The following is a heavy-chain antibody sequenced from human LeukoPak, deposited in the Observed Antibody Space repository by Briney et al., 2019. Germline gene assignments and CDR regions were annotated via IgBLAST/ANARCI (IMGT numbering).Heavy chain of an antibody. CDR3: AKDQSGVIPQGYRGSGAFDI. CDR1: GFTFSSYG. V-gene: IGHV3-30*18. CDR2: ISYDGSNK. D-gene: IGHD3-16*02. Sequence: PGGSLRLSCAASGFTFSSYGMHWVRQAPGKGLEWVAVISYDGSNKYYADSVKGRFTISRDNSKNTLYLQMDSLRAEDTAVYYCAKDQSGVIPQGYRGSGAFDIWGQGTMVTVSS. J-gene: IGHJ3*02.